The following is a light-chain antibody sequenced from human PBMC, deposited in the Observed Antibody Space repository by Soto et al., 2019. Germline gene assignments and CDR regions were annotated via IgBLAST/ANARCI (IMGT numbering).Light chain of an antibody. V-gene: IGKV3D-20*02. CDR2: GAS. CDR3: QQRSSWPIT. CDR1: QSVTSDY. J-gene: IGKJ3*01. Sequence: EIVLTQSPGTLSLSPGERATLSCRASQSVTSDYLAWYQLKPGQAPRLLVYGASSRATGIPDRFSGSGSGTDFTLTISSLEPEDFAIYYCQQRSSWPITFGPGTKVDIK.